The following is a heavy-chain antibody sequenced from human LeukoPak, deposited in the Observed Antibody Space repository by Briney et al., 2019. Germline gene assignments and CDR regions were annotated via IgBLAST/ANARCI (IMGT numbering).Heavy chain of an antibody. J-gene: IGHJ4*02. CDR1: DYTFTSYG. D-gene: IGHD2-15*01. V-gene: IGHV1-18*01. CDR3: ARGPYCSGGTCYSQYYDY. Sequence: ASVKVSCKASDYTFTSYGISWVRQTPGQGLEWMGWVSTYNGNTNYAQKLQGRVTMTTDTPTSTAYMELRSLRSDDTAVYYCARGPYCSGGTCYSQYYDYWGQGTLVIVSS. CDR2: VSTYNGNT.